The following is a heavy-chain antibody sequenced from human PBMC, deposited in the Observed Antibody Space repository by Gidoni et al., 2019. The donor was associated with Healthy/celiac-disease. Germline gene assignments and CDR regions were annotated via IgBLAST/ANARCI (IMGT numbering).Heavy chain of an antibody. V-gene: IGHV1-8*01. CDR1: GYTFTSYD. CDR2: MNPNSGNT. CDR3: ARGRDCGGDCYLYYFDY. Sequence: QVQLVQSGAEVKKPGASVKVSCQASGYTFTSYDINWVRQATGQGLEWMGWMNPNSGNTGYAQKFQGRVTMTRNTSISTAYMELSSLRSEDTAVYYCARGRDCGGDCYLYYFDYWGQGTLVTVSS. D-gene: IGHD2-21*02. J-gene: IGHJ4*02.